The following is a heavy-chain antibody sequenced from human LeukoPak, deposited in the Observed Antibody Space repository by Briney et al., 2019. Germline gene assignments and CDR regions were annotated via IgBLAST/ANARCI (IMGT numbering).Heavy chain of an antibody. CDR2: INPNSGGT. CDR1: GYTFTGYY. D-gene: IGHD6-13*01. CDR3: ATRSASIAAASPRAPIYYYYMDV. J-gene: IGHJ6*03. Sequence: APVKVSCKASGYTFTGYYMHWVRQAPGQGLEWMGWINPNSGGTNYAQKFQGRVTMTRDTSISTAYMELSRLRSDDTAVYYCATRSASIAAASPRAPIYYYYMDVWGKGTTVTVSS. V-gene: IGHV1-2*02.